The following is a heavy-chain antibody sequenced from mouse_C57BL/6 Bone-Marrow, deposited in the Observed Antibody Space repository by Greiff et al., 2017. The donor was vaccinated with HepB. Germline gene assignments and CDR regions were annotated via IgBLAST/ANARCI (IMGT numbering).Heavy chain of an antibody. CDR1: GFSLTSYG. J-gene: IGHJ2*01. CDR3: ARHGGTGNDFDY. Sequence: QVQLQQSGPGLVAPSQSLSITCTVSGFSLTSYGVHWVRQPPGKGLEWLVVIWSDGSTTYNSALKSRLSISKDNSKSQVFLKMNSLQTDDTAMYYCARHGGTGNDFDYGGQGTTLTVSS. CDR2: IWSDGST. D-gene: IGHD2-14*01. V-gene: IGHV2-6-1*01.